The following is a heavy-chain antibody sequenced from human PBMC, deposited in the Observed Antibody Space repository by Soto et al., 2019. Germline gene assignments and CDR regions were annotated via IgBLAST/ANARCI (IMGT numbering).Heavy chain of an antibody. CDR2: INHSGST. CDR1: GGSFSGYY. J-gene: IGHJ5*02. V-gene: IGHV4-34*01. Sequence: SETLSLTCAVYGGSFSGYYWSWIRQPPGKGLEWIGEINHSGSTNYNPSLKSRVTISVDTSKNQFSLKLSSVTAADTAVYYCARVSVLRFLEWFHWFDPWGQGTLVTVSS. CDR3: ARVSVLRFLEWFHWFDP. D-gene: IGHD3-3*01.